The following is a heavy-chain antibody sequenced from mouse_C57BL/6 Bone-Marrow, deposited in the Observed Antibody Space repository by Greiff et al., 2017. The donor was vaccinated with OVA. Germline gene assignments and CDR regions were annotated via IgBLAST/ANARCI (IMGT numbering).Heavy chain of an antibody. CDR1: GYAFSSSW. CDR2: IYPGDGDT. V-gene: IGHV1-82*01. Sequence: QVTLKESGPELVKPGASVKISCKASGYAFSSSWMNWVKQRPGKGLEWIGRIYPGDGDTNYNGKFKGKATLTADKSSSTAYMQLSSLTSEDSAVYFCARGGFYYGSSYDFDYWGQGTTLTVSS. D-gene: IGHD1-1*01. J-gene: IGHJ2*01. CDR3: ARGGFYYGSSYDFDY.